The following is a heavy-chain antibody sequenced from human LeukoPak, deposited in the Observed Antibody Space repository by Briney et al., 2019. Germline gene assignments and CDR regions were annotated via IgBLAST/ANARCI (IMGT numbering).Heavy chain of an antibody. CDR2: ISGNGGST. CDR3: AKGKTVEGS. Sequence: GGSLRLSCAASGFTFSSYAMSWVRQAPGKGLEWASGISGNGGSTYYADSVKGRFTISRDNSKNTLYLQMNSLRAEDTAVYYCAKGKTVEGSWGQGTLVTVSS. D-gene: IGHD5-24*01. V-gene: IGHV3-23*01. J-gene: IGHJ5*02. CDR1: GFTFSSYA.